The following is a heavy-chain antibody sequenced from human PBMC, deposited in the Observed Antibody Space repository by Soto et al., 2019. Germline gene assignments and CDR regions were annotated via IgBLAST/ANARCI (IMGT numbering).Heavy chain of an antibody. CDR1: GGSISSSSYY. Sequence: KPSETLSLTCTVSGGSISSSSYYWGWIRQPPGKGLEWIGSIYYSGSTYYNPSLKSRVTISVDTSKNQFSLKLSSVTAADTAVYYCARYGLYIAARQPFRWFDPWGQGTLVTVSS. J-gene: IGHJ5*02. CDR2: IYYSGST. D-gene: IGHD6-6*01. CDR3: ARYGLYIAARQPFRWFDP. V-gene: IGHV4-39*01.